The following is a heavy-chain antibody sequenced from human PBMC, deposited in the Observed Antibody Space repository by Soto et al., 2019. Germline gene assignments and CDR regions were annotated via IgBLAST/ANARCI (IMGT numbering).Heavy chain of an antibody. CDR3: AREEAGGFFDY. CDR2: IYYSVST. D-gene: IGHD3-16*01. J-gene: IGHJ4*02. CDR1: GCSVISCSYY. V-gene: IGHV4-61*01. Sequence: QVQLQDSCPVLVKPSETLSLTCTVSGCSVISCSYYWIWIRHPPGNGLEWIGSIYYSVSTNYNPSPKSRVTISVDPSKNQFSLKLSSVTAADTAVYYCAREEAGGFFDYWGQGTLVTVSS.